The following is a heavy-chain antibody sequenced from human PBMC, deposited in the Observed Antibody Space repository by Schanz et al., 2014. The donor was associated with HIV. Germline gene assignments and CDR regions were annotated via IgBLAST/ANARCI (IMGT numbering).Heavy chain of an antibody. CDR3: TRAGLWYNAGDFYGSAFDV. CDR1: GSTFPDLD. J-gene: IGHJ3*01. Sequence: ARLVQSGAEVKRPGASVTVSCTAAGSTFPDLDVNWVRQAAGQGLEWMAWLNPKSGNTGYAQRFQGRVTVTMSTSKRTIYMELSGLTSEDTAVYYCTRAGLWYNAGDFYGSAFDVWGRGTAVTVSS. CDR2: LNPKSGNT. D-gene: IGHD2-21*01. V-gene: IGHV1-8*01.